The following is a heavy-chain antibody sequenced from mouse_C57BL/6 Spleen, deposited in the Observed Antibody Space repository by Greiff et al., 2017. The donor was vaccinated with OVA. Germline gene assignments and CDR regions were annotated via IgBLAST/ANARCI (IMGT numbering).Heavy chain of an antibody. CDR1: GYTFTDYY. Sequence: VKLQESGAELVRPGASVKLSCKASGYTFTDYYINWVKQRPGQGLEWIARIYPGSGNTYYNEKFKGKATLTAEKSSSTAYMQLSSLTSEDSAVYFCARSGYYGSSWMDYWGQGTSVTVSS. CDR2: IYPGSGNT. J-gene: IGHJ4*01. D-gene: IGHD1-1*01. V-gene: IGHV1-76*01. CDR3: ARSGYYGSSWMDY.